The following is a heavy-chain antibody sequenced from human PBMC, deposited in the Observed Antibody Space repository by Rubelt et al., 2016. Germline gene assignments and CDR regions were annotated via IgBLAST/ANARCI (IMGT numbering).Heavy chain of an antibody. J-gene: IGHJ4*02. CDR2: INKSGAT. D-gene: IGHD2-15*01. CDR3: ASRYCAGGSCYFYPEYHLDY. CDR1: GGSFSNYY. V-gene: IGHV4-34*01. Sequence: QVQLQQWGAGLLKPSETLSLSCGVYGGSFSNYYWTWIRQPPGKGLEWIGDINKSGATNYNPSLKSRVTISVETSKNHFSLGLGSLTAADTAVYYCASRYCAGGSCYFYPEYHLDYWGQGTLVTVSS.